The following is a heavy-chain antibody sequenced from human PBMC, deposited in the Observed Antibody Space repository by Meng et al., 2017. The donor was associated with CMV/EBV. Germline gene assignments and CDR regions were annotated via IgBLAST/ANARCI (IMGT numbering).Heavy chain of an antibody. J-gene: IGHJ4*02. CDR3: ARDGQRTTLTPFDY. Sequence: GVSLRLSCAASGFTFSNYWMHWVRQPPGKGLVWVSRIISDGSSTNYADSVKGRFTISRDNAKNTLYLQMNSLRAEDTAVYYCARDGQRTTLTPFDYWGQGTLVTVSS. D-gene: IGHD4-17*01. CDR1: GFTFSNYW. CDR2: IISDGSST. V-gene: IGHV3-74*01.